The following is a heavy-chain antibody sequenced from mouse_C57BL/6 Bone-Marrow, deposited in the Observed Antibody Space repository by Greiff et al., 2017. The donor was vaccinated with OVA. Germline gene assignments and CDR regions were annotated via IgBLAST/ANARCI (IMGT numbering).Heavy chain of an antibody. CDR1: GFTFSSYA. CDR2: ISDGGSYT. V-gene: IGHV5-4*01. Sequence: EVQVVESGGGLVKPGGSLKLSCAASGFTFSSYAMSWVRQTPEKRLEWVATISDGGSYTYYPDNVKGRFTISRDNAKNNLYLQMSHLKSEDTAMYYCAREGKGVVAWYFDVWGTGTTVTVSS. D-gene: IGHD1-1*01. CDR3: AREGKGVVAWYFDV. J-gene: IGHJ1*03.